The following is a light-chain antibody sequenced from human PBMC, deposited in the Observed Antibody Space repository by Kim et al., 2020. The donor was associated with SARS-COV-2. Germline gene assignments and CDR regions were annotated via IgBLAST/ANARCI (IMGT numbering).Light chain of an antibody. Sequence: APGKTARITCGGNNIGSKSVHRYQQEPGQAPVLVIYYDCDRPSGIPERFSGSNSGNTATLTISRVEAGDEADYYCQVWDSSSDHPVFGGGTQLTV. CDR3: QVWDSSSDHPV. V-gene: IGLV3-21*04. CDR1: NIGSKS. J-gene: IGLJ3*02. CDR2: YDC.